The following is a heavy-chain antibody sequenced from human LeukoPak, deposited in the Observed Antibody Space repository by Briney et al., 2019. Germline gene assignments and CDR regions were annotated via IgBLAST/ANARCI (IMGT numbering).Heavy chain of an antibody. CDR3: ARDPRCSSMSCYRSSFYGMDV. V-gene: IGHV3-48*03. J-gene: IGHJ6*02. CDR2: ISSSGSSI. Sequence: GESLRLSCAASGFTFSSYEMNWVRQAPGKGLEWVSYISSSGSSIYYADAVKGRFTISRDNAKNSLYLQMNSLRAEDTAVYYCARDPRCSSMSCYRSSFYGMDVWGQGTTVTVSS. D-gene: IGHD2-2*01. CDR1: GFTFSSYE.